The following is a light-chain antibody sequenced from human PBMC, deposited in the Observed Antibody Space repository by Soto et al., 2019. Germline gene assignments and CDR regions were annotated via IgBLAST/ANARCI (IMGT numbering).Light chain of an antibody. V-gene: IGLV2-14*01. J-gene: IGLJ1*01. CDR1: SSDVGGYKY. CDR3: SSYTSTNTYV. Sequence: QSALTQPASVSGSPGQSITISCTGTSSDVGGYKYVSWYQQHPGKAPKLMIYEVRNRPSGISNRFSGYKSGNTASLTISGLQAGDEADYYCSSYTSTNTYVLGTGTKVTVL. CDR2: EVR.